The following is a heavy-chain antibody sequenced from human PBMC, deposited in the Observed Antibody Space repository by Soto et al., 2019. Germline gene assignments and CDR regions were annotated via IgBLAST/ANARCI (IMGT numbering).Heavy chain of an antibody. CDR1: GFTFSNYA. CDR2: ISDSGANT. V-gene: IGHV3-23*01. D-gene: IGHD6-19*01. J-gene: IGHJ4*02. CDR3: AKQLYASGSFLVDY. Sequence: EVQLFESGGGLVQPGGSLRLSCAASGFTFSNYAMSWVRQAPGEGLEWVSAISDSGANTYYADPVTGRFTISRDNSKNTLHLQVNSLRVEDTAVYYCAKQLYASGSFLVDYWGQGTLVTASS.